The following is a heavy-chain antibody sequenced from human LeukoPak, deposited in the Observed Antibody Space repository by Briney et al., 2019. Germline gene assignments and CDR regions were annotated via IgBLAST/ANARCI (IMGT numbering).Heavy chain of an antibody. J-gene: IGHJ3*02. V-gene: IGHV4-30-4*01. CDR3: ARVGPDSSGYGRGPPFFDI. CDR2: IYYSGST. CDR1: GGSISSGVYY. D-gene: IGHD3-22*01. Sequence: SQTLSLTCTVSGGSISSGVYYWSWIRQPPEKGLEWFGYIYYSGSTYYNPSLKRRVTISVDTSKNQFSLKLSSVTAADTAVYYCARVGPDSSGYGRGPPFFDIWGQGTMVTVSS.